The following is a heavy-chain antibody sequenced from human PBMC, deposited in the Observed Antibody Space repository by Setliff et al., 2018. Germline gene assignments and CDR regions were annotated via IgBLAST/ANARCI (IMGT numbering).Heavy chain of an antibody. D-gene: IGHD5-18*01. CDR2: TIRLFGTT. CDR3: AREGVDTRSSTDYRYYMDV. V-gene: IGHV1-69*05. Sequence: SVKVSCKASGGTFSNYGVSWVRQAPGQGLEWMGGTIRLFGTTDYAQKFHGRVTIITDESTSTADMELSSLTSDDTAVYYCAREGVDTRSSTDYRYYMDVWGQGTTVTVSS. CDR1: GGTFSNYG. J-gene: IGHJ6*03.